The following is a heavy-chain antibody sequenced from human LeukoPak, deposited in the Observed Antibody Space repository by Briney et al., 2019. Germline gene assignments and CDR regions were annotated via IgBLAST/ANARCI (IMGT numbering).Heavy chain of an antibody. Sequence: GGSLRLSCAASGFTFSSYWMSWVRQPPGKGLEWVANIKQDGSEKYNVDSVKGRFTISRDNAKNSLYLQMNSLRAEDTAVYYCARALVEYYDFWSGSDYYYYMDVWGKGTTVTVSS. V-gene: IGHV3-7*01. D-gene: IGHD3-3*01. J-gene: IGHJ6*03. CDR1: GFTFSSYW. CDR2: IKQDGSEK. CDR3: ARALVEYYDFWSGSDYYYYMDV.